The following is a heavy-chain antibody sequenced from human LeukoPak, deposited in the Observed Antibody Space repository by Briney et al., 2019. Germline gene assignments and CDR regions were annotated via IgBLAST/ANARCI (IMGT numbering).Heavy chain of an antibody. V-gene: IGHV3-53*01. Sequence: TGGSLRLSCAASGFTVSSNYMSWVRQAPGKGLEWVSVIYSGGSTYYADSVKGRFTISRDNVKNSLYLQMNSLRVEDTAVYYCARGGAYSASNIWGQGTMVAVSS. CDR3: ARGGAYSASNI. CDR2: IYSGGST. CDR1: GFTVSSNY. D-gene: IGHD6-13*01. J-gene: IGHJ3*02.